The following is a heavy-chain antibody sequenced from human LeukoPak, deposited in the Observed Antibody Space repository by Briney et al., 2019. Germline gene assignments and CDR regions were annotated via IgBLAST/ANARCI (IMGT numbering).Heavy chain of an antibody. D-gene: IGHD2-2*01. CDR3: ARGRCSSTSCYLFDY. J-gene: IGHJ4*02. V-gene: IGHV5-51*01. CDR1: GYSFSNYW. Sequence: GESLKISCKGSGYSFSNYWIAWMRQMAGKGPEWMGSIFPDDSDARYSPSFEGQITISVDKSVSPAYLQWSSLKASDIAMYYCARGRCSSTSCYLFDYWGQGTLVTVSS. CDR2: IFPDDSDA.